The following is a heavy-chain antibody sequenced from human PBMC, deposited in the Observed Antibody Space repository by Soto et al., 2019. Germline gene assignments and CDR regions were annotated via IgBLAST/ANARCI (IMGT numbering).Heavy chain of an antibody. Sequence: SVKVSCKASGYTFTSYAIHWVRQAPGQRLEWMGRIIPILGIANYAQKFQGRVTITADKSTSTAYMKLSSLRSEDTAVYYCERVLSAPVYLGVTPAEDSSGRAVWGQGTTVPVSS. CDR1: GYTFTSYA. V-gene: IGHV1-69*04. J-gene: IGHJ6*02. D-gene: IGHD3-16*01. CDR3: ERVLSAPVYLGVTPAEDSSGRAV. CDR2: IIPILGIA.